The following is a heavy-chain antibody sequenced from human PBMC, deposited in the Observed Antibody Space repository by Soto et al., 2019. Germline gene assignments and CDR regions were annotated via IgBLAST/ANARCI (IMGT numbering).Heavy chain of an antibody. D-gene: IGHD3-10*01. CDR1: GFRFSAYW. V-gene: IGHV3-74*01. CDR3: VRDSARTFDY. J-gene: IGHJ4*01. Sequence: EVHLVESGGGLVRPGGSLRLSCAASGFRFSAYWIHWVRQVPGKGLALVSHSSNDDNSATYADSVKGRFTISRDDAKNTVYLQMNSLRADDTAVYYCVRDSARTFDYWGRGTLVTVSS. CDR2: SSNDDNSA.